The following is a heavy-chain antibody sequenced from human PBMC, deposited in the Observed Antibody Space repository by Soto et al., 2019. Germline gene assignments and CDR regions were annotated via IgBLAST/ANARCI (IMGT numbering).Heavy chain of an antibody. J-gene: IGHJ4*02. CDR3: ARAASFYYDNTGYYHFDY. CDR1: GASFSGYY. Sequence: SETLSLTCAVYGASFSGYYWSWIRQPPGKGLEWIGEINHSGSTYYNPSLKSRVIISVDTSKNQFSLRLRSVTAADTAVYYCARAASFYYDNTGYYHFDYWGQGSLVTVSS. D-gene: IGHD3-22*01. V-gene: IGHV4-34*01. CDR2: INHSGST.